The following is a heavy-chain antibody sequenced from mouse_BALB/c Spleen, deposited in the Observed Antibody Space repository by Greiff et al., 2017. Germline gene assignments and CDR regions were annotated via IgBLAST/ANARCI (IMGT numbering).Heavy chain of an antibody. Sequence: EVQLVESGGGLVQPKGSLKLSCAASGFTFNTYAMNWVRQAPGKGLEWVARIRSKSNNYATYYADSVKDRFTISRDDSQSMLYLQMNNLKTEDTAMYYCVRLDYDEAYWGQGTLVTVSA. CDR3: VRLDYDEAY. D-gene: IGHD2-4*01. V-gene: IGHV10-1*02. J-gene: IGHJ3*01. CDR2: IRSKSNNYAT. CDR1: GFTFNTYA.